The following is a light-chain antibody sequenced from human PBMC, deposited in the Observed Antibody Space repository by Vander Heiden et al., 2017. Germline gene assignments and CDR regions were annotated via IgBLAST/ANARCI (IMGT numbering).Light chain of an antibody. CDR1: QRVLYSSNNKNY. V-gene: IGKV4-1*01. CDR2: WAS. Sequence: DIVMTQSPDSLAVSLGERATINCKSSQRVLYSSNNKNYLAWYQQKPGQPPKLLIYWASTRESGVPDRFSGSGSGTDFTLTISSLQAEDVAVYYCQQDDSTPWTFGQGTKVEVK. CDR3: QQDDSTPWT. J-gene: IGKJ1*01.